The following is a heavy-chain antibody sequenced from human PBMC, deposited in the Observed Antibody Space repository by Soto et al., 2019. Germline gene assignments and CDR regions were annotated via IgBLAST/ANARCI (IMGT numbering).Heavy chain of an antibody. CDR3: ARAHLTVVGAGIGX. CDR1: GYTFTSYG. CDR2: SSGYNGDT. Sequence: ASVKVSCKASGYTFTSYGISWVRQAPGQGLEWMGWSSGYNGDTNYAQKLQGRVTMTTDTSTSTAYMELRSLRSDDTAVYYCARAHLTVVGAGIGXWGQGTMVTVSX. D-gene: IGHD6-13*01. V-gene: IGHV1-18*04. J-gene: IGHJ4*02.